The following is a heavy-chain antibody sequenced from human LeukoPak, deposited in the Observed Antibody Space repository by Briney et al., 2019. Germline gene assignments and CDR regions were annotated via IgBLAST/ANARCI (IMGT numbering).Heavy chain of an antibody. CDR3: ARVDPDSSSTLEVFDY. J-gene: IGHJ4*02. Sequence: PSETLSLTCTVSDGSISSYYWSWIRQPLGEGLECIGYIYYSGSTNYNPSLKSRVTISVDTSKNQFSLKLSSVTAADTAVYYCARVDPDSSSTLEVFDYWGQGTLVTVSS. V-gene: IGHV4-59*01. CDR2: IYYSGST. D-gene: IGHD6-6*01. CDR1: DGSISSYY.